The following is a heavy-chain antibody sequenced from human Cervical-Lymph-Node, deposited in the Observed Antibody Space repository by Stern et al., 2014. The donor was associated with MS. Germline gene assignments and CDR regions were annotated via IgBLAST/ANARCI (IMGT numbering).Heavy chain of an antibody. V-gene: IGHV3-30*01. CDR2: ISYDGSDN. CDR1: GFTFSYHA. Sequence: VQLVESGGGVVQPGRSLRLSCAASGFTFSYHAMHWVRQAPGKGLEWVAVISYDGSDNYYAGSVKGRFTLSRDNSKNTLYLQRNSLRAEDTAVYYCARGGAVTSSEYYFDYWGQGTLVTVSS. CDR3: ARGGAVTSSEYYFDY. D-gene: IGHD4-17*01. J-gene: IGHJ4*02.